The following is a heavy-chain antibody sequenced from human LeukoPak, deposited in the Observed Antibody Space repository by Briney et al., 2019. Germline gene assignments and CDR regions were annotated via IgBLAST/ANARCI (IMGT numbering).Heavy chain of an antibody. CDR1: GFTFSTYA. J-gene: IGHJ4*02. D-gene: IGHD3-10*01. V-gene: IGHV3-23*01. CDR3: AKGRGQGFDY. Sequence: GGSLRLSCEASGFTFSTYAMYWVRQAPGKGLEWVSGISGSGIGGRTHYADSVKGRFTISRDNSKNTLYLQMNSLRVEDTAVYYCAKGRGQGFDYWGQGTLVTVSS. CDR2: ISGSGIGGRT.